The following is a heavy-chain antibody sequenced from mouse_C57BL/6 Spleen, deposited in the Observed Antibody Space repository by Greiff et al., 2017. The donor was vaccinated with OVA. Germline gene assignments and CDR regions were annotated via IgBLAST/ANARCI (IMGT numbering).Heavy chain of an antibody. Sequence: DVHLVESGGGLVQPGGSLSLSCAASGFTFTDYYMSWVRQPPGKALEWLGFIRNKANGYTTEYSASVKGRFTISRDNSQSILYLQMNALRAEDRATYYCARSAYYFDYWGQGTTLTVSS. CDR1: GFTFTDYY. J-gene: IGHJ2*01. CDR3: ARSAYYFDY. CDR2: IRNKANGYTT. V-gene: IGHV7-3*01.